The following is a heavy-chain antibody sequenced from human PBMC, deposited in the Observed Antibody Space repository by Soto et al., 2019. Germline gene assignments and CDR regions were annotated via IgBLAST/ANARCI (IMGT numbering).Heavy chain of an antibody. J-gene: IGHJ5*02. CDR2: ISAYNGNT. CDR1: GYTFTSYG. Sequence: ASVKVSCKASGYTFTSYGISWVRQAPGQGLEWMGWISAYNGNTNYAQKLQGRVTMTTDTSTSTAYMELRSLRSDDTAVYYCARVEKILWFGELLSWFDPWGQGTLVTVSS. CDR3: ARVEKILWFGELLSWFDP. D-gene: IGHD3-10*01. V-gene: IGHV1-18*04.